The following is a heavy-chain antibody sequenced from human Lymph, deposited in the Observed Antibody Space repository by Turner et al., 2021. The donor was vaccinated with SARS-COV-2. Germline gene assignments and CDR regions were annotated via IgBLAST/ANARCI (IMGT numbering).Heavy chain of an antibody. CDR2: MNPNSGNT. Sequence: QVQLVQSGAEVKKPGVSVKVSCKAPGYTFTSYDINWVRQATGQGFEGMGWMNPNSGNTGYAKKFQGRVTMTRNTSISTAYMELSGLGSEDTAVYYCARGRYSGGGMDVWGQGTTVTVSS. CDR1: GYTFTSYD. J-gene: IGHJ6*02. V-gene: IGHV1-8*02. D-gene: IGHD1-26*01. CDR3: ARGRYSGGGMDV.